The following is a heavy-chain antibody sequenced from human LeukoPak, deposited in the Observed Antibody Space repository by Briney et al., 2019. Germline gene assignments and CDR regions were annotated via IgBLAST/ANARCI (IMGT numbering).Heavy chain of an antibody. CDR2: IYYSGST. CDR3: ARVDYDSGMDV. J-gene: IGHJ6*02. D-gene: IGHD3-22*01. CDR1: GGSISSSSYS. V-gene: IGHV4-39*07. Sequence: SETLSLTCTVSGGSISSSSYSWGWIRQPPGKGLEWIGSIYYSGSTNYNPSLKSRVTISVHTSKNQFSLKLSSVTAADTAVYYCARVDYDSGMDVWDQGTTVTVSS.